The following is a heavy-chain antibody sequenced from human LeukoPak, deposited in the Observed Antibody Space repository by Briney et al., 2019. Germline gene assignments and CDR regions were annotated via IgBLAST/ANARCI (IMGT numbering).Heavy chain of an antibody. Sequence: SVKVSCKASGGTFSSYAISWVRQAPGQGLEWMGRIIPTFGTANYAQKFQGRVTITTDESTSTAYMELSSLRSEDTAVYYCARGPNGYNWNYGWFDPWGQGTLVTVSS. V-gene: IGHV1-69*05. CDR3: ARGPNGYNWNYGWFDP. J-gene: IGHJ5*02. CDR2: IIPTFGTA. D-gene: IGHD1-7*01. CDR1: GGTFSSYA.